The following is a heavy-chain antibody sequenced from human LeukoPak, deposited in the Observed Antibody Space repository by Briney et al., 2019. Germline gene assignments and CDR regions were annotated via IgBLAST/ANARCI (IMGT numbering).Heavy chain of an antibody. CDR2: IKSDGSST. V-gene: IGHV3-74*01. CDR3: AKTDYFDY. Sequence: GGSLRLSCAASGFTFSGNWMHWVRQAPGKGLVWVSRIKSDGSSTTYADSVKGRFAISRDNAKNTLYLQMNSLRDEDTAVYYCAKTDYFDYWAREPWSPSPQ. CDR1: GFTFSGNW. J-gene: IGHJ4*02.